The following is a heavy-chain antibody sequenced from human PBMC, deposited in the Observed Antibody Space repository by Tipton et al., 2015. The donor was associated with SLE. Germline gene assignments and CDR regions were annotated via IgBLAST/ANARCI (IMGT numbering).Heavy chain of an antibody. CDR3: ARVVGSRYCTNGVCPYPYYYFYYMVV. J-gene: IGHJ6*03. D-gene: IGHD2-8*01. V-gene: IGHV4-61*10. CDR2: IYENGGT. CDR1: GDSISSGRHY. Sequence: LRLSCTVSGDSISSGRHYWSWIRQPAGKGLEWIGHIYENGGTNYNPSLRSRVTMSVDTSKNQFSLKLRSVTAADTALYYCARVVGSRYCTNGVCPYPYYYFYYMVVWDKGTSVTLSS.